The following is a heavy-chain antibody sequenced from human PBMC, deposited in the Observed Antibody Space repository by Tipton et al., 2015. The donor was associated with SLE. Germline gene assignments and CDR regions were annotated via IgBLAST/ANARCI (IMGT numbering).Heavy chain of an antibody. D-gene: IGHD6-13*01. V-gene: IGHV3-23*03. CDR1: GFTFSSYE. CDR2: IYSGGST. Sequence: SLRLSCAASGFTFSSYEMNWVRQAPGKGLEWVSCIYSGGSTYYADPVKVRFTISRDNYKNTLYLQMNSLRAEDTAVYYCAKGVGPIAAADYWGQGTLVTVSS. J-gene: IGHJ4*02. CDR3: AKGVGPIAAADY.